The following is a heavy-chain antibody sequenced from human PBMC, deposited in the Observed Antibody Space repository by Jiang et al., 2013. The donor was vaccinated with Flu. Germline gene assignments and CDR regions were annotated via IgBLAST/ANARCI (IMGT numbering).Heavy chain of an antibody. J-gene: IGHJ3*02. CDR3: ARVLSIPAARGMGAFDI. CDR1: GGSISSGGYY. Sequence: PGLVKSSQTLSLTCTVSGGSISSGGYYWSWIRQHPGKGLEWIGYIYYSGSTYYNPSLKSRVTISVDTSKNQFSLKLSSVTAADTAVYYCARVLSIPAARGMGAFDIWGQGTMVTVSS. D-gene: IGHD2-2*01. CDR2: IYYSGST. V-gene: IGHV4-31*03.